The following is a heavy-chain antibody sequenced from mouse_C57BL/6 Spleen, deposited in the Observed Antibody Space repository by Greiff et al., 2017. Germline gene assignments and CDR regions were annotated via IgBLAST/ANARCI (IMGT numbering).Heavy chain of an antibody. Sequence: VQLQQSGPELVKPGASVKISCKASGYSFTGYYMNWVKQSPEKSLEWIGEINPSTGGTTYNQKFKAKATLTVDKSSSTAYMQLKSLTSEDSAVYYCAREGGSNYAMDYWGQGTSVTVSS. V-gene: IGHV1-42*01. CDR3: AREGGSNYAMDY. CDR2: INPSTGGT. CDR1: GYSFTGYY. D-gene: IGHD1-1*01. J-gene: IGHJ4*01.